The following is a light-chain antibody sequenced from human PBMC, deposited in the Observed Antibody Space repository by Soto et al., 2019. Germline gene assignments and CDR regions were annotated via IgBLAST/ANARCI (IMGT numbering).Light chain of an antibody. CDR3: QQYGSSPTMYT. CDR1: QSVSSSS. V-gene: IGKV3-20*01. J-gene: IGKJ2*01. Sequence: EIVLTQSPGTLSLSPGERATLSCRASQSVSSSSLAWYQQKPGQAPRLLIYGASSRATGIPDRFSGSGSGTDFTLTISRLEPEDFAVYYCQQYGSSPTMYTFGQGTKLESK. CDR2: GAS.